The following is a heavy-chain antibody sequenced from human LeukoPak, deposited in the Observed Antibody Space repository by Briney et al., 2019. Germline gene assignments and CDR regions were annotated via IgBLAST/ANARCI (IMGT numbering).Heavy chain of an antibody. CDR3: ARAPHYSGSYYEDF. CDR2: IYHSGRT. Sequence: SETLSLTCTVSGYSISSGYYWGWNRQPPGKGLEWIGSIYHSGRTYYNSSLKSRVTISVDTSKNQFSLKLSSVIAADTAVYYCARAPHYSGSYYEDFWGQGTLVTVSS. J-gene: IGHJ4*02. D-gene: IGHD1-26*01. CDR1: GYSISSGYY. V-gene: IGHV4-38-2*02.